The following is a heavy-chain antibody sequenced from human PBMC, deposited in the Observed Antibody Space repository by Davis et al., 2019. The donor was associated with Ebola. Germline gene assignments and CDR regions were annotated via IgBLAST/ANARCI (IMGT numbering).Heavy chain of an antibody. CDR3: AKERSDYIWGSYRHLDY. V-gene: IGHV3-23*01. CDR1: GFTFSSYA. D-gene: IGHD3-16*02. Sequence: PGGSLRLSCAASGFTFSSYAMSWVRQAPGKGLEWVSAISGSGGSTYYADSVKGRFTISRDNSKNTLYLQMNSLRAEDTAVYYCAKERSDYIWGSYRHLDYWGQGTLVTVSS. CDR2: ISGSGGST. J-gene: IGHJ4*02.